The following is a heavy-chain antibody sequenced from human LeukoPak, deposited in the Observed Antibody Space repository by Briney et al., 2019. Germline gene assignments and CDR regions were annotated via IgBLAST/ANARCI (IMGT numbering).Heavy chain of an antibody. D-gene: IGHD3-10*01. Sequence: GRSLRLSCAASGFTFSSYGMHWVRQAPGKGLEWVAVISYDGSNEYYADSVKGRFTISRDNSKNTLYLQMNSLRAEDTAVYYCAFRGGDYWGQGTLVTVSS. V-gene: IGHV3-30*03. CDR2: ISYDGSNE. J-gene: IGHJ4*02. CDR1: GFTFSSYG. CDR3: AFRGGDY.